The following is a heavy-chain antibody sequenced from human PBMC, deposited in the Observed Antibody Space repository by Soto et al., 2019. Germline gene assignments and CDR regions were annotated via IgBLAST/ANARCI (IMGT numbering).Heavy chain of an antibody. CDR3: VRLIGNCWLDF. D-gene: IGHD5-12*01. V-gene: IGHV6-1*01. Sequence: PSQTLSLTCAISGDSVSSSSVTWNWIRQSPSRGLEWLGRTYYRSKWYNDYAESVKSRITINPDTSKNQFSLHLNSVTPEDAAVYYCVRLIGNCWLDFWGQGTLVTVSS. CDR2: TYYRSKWYN. J-gene: IGHJ4*02. CDR1: GDSVSSSSVT.